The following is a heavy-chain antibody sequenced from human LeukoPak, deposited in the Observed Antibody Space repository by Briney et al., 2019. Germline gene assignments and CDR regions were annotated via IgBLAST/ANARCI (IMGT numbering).Heavy chain of an antibody. Sequence: GGSLRLSCAASGFTFSNYWMSWVRQAPGKGLEWVANMKQDGSEKNYVDSVKGRFTISRDNAKNSLYLQMNSLRAEDAAVYYCARDGPWFGEFFDYWGQGTLLTVSS. D-gene: IGHD3-10*01. CDR2: MKQDGSEK. CDR1: GFTFSNYW. J-gene: IGHJ4*02. V-gene: IGHV3-7*01. CDR3: ARDGPWFGEFFDY.